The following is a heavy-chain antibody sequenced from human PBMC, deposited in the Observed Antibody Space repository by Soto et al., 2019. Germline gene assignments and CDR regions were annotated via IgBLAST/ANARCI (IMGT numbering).Heavy chain of an antibody. J-gene: IGHJ4*02. CDR1: GGSISSSSYY. Sequence: QLQLQESGPGLVKPSETLSLTCTVSGGSISSSSYYWGWIRQPPGKGLEWIGSIYYSGSTYYNPSLKSRVTISVDTSKNQFSLKLSSVTAADTAVYYCARHDRLSSSCEHFDYWGQGTLVTVSS. CDR3: ARHDRLSSSCEHFDY. V-gene: IGHV4-39*01. D-gene: IGHD6-13*01. CDR2: IYYSGST.